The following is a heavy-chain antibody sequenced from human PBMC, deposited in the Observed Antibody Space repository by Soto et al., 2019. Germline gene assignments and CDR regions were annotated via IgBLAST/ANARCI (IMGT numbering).Heavy chain of an antibody. CDR2: LYAGNGKT. CDR1: GYTFTNYA. CDR3: AIVGAVAGNTCFDY. Sequence: GASVKVSCKASGYTFTNYAIHWVGPGPGQRLEWMVWLYAGNGKTKYSQKFQGRVTITRDTCASTAYMELSSLRSEDTAVYYCAIVGAVAGNTCFDYWGQGTLVTVSS. D-gene: IGHD6-19*01. V-gene: IGHV1-3*01. J-gene: IGHJ4*02.